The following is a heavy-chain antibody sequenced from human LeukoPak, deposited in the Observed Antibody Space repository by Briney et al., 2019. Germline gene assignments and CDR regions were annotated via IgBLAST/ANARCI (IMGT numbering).Heavy chain of an antibody. V-gene: IGHV1-69*13. Sequence: GASVKVSCKASGGTFSSYAISWVRQAPGQGLEWMGGIIPIFGTANYAQKFQGRVTITADESTSTAYMELSSLRSEDTAVYYCAFFPRGYDSSGDDYWGXXTLXTVXS. CDR1: GGTFSSYA. CDR3: AFFPRGYDSSGDDY. D-gene: IGHD3-22*01. J-gene: IGHJ4*01. CDR2: IIPIFGTA.